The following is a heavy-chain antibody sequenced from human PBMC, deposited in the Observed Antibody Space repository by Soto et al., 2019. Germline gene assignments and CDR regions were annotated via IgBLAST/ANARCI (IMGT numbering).Heavy chain of an antibody. D-gene: IGHD6-13*01. V-gene: IGHV1-69*13. CDR3: ASLIAAAGPPHSPRYYYGMDV. Sequence: SVKVSCKASGGTFSSYAIXWVRQAPGQGLEWMGGIIPIFGTADYAQEFQGRVTITADESTSTAYMELSSLRSEDTAVYYCASLIAAAGPPHSPRYYYGMDVWGQGTTVTVSS. CDR2: IIPIFGTA. CDR1: GGTFSSYA. J-gene: IGHJ6*02.